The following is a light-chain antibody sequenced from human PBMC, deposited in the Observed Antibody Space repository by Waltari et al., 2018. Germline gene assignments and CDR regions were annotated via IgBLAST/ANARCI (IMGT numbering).Light chain of an antibody. CDR3: RRYKRYSLLA. Sequence: IQMTQSPSTLSAYAGDTVTITWRASQSIRKWLAWYQQKPGKTPKLLIYKAPTLERGVPARVSGCGSGTEFTLTVSCLQPDEFATYYCRRYKRYSLLAFGGGPKVEI. CDR2: KAP. CDR1: QSIRKW. V-gene: IGKV1-5*03. J-gene: IGKJ4*01.